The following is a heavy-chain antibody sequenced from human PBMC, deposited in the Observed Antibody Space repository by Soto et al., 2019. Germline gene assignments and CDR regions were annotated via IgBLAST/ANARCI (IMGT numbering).Heavy chain of an antibody. V-gene: IGHV5-51*01. J-gene: IGHJ6*02. CDR2: IYPGDSDT. D-gene: IGHD1-26*01. CDR1: GYSFTSYW. CDR3: ARGLGGGSYGGYYYYYGMDV. Sequence: GESLKISCKGSGYSFTSYWIGWVRQMPGKGLEWMGIIYPGDSDTRYSPSFQGQVTISADKSISTAYLQWSSLKASDTAMHYCARGLGGGSYGGYYYYYGMDVWGQGTTVTVSS.